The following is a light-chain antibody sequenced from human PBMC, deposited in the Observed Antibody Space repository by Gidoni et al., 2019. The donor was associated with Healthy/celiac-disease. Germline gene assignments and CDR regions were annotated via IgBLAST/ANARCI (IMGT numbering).Light chain of an antibody. CDR1: QSVSSN. CDR3: QQYNNWPRT. Sequence: EIVMTNSPATLSVSPGERATLSCRASQSVSSNLAGYQQKPGQAPRLLIYGASTRATGIPARFSGSGSGTEFTLTISSLQSEDFSVYYCQQYNNWPRTFGQGTKVEIK. J-gene: IGKJ1*01. V-gene: IGKV3-15*01. CDR2: GAS.